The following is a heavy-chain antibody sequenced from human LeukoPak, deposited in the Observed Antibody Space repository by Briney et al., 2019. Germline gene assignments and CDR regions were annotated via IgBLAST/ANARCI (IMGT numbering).Heavy chain of an antibody. CDR2: IIPVFGTA. CDR1: GGTFSSYA. D-gene: IGHD3-10*01. CDR3: LITMVRGVRYSATDY. V-gene: IGHV1-69*05. Sequence: ASVKVSCKASGGTFSSYAISWARQAPGQGLEWMGGIIPVFGTANYAQKFQGRVTITTDESTSTAYMELSSLRSEDTAVYYCLITMVRGVRYSATDYWGQGTLVTVSS. J-gene: IGHJ4*02.